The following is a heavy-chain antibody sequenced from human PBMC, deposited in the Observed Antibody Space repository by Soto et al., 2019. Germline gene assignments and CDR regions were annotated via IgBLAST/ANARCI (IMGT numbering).Heavy chain of an antibody. V-gene: IGHV4-59*01. Sequence: NPSETLSLTCTVSGGSISSYYWSWIRQPPGKGLEWIGYIYYSGSTNYNPSLKSRVTISVDTSKSQFSLKLSSVTAADTAVCYCARRGYSSGWYSYYFDYWGQGTLVTVSS. CDR1: GGSISSYY. J-gene: IGHJ4*02. CDR2: IYYSGST. D-gene: IGHD6-19*01. CDR3: ARRGYSSGWYSYYFDY.